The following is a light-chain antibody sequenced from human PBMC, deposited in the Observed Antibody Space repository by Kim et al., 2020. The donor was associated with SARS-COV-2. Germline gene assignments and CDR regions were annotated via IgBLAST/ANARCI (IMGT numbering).Light chain of an antibody. CDR2: EEN. Sequence: SVATGQTASITCSGEKLGDKYVCWYQQKPGQSPVLVIYEENKRPSGIPERFSGSNSGNTATLTISGTQAMDEADYYCQAWDSRTVVFGGGTKLTVL. CDR3: QAWDSRTVV. J-gene: IGLJ2*01. V-gene: IGLV3-1*01. CDR1: KLGDKY.